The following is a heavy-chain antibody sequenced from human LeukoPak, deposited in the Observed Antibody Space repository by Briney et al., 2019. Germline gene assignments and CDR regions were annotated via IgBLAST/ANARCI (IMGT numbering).Heavy chain of an antibody. J-gene: IGHJ3*02. CDR2: IKPDGSEQ. D-gene: IGHD3-10*01. Sequence: GGSLRLSCVASGFTFSGYWMSWVRRAPGKGLEWVANIKPDGSEQHYVDSVKGRFIISRDNAKNSLYLQANSLRAEDTAVYYCARADPGIFDIWGQGTMVTVSS. CDR1: GFTFSGYW. V-gene: IGHV3-7*01. CDR3: ARADPGIFDI.